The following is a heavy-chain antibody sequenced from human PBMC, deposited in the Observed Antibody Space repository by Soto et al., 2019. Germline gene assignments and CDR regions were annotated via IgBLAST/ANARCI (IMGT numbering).Heavy chain of an antibody. D-gene: IGHD5-12*01. J-gene: IGHJ6*04. Sequence: QVQLVQSGAEVKKPGSSVKVSCKASGGTFSSYAISWVRQAPGQGLEWMGGIIPIFGTANYAQKFQGRVTITTDESTSTAYMELSSLRSEDTAVYYCATHPMATITYYSGMDVWGKGPTVTVSS. CDR3: ATHPMATITYYSGMDV. V-gene: IGHV1-69*05. CDR2: IIPIFGTA. CDR1: GGTFSSYA.